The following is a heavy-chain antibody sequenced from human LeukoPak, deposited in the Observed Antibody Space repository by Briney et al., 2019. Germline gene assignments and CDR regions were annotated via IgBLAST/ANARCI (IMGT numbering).Heavy chain of an antibody. D-gene: IGHD1-26*01. V-gene: IGHV4-39*07. CDR2: INHSGST. J-gene: IGHJ1*01. CDR1: GVSISSINYY. CDR3: ARGRIAISGRYAH. Sequence: SETLSLTCTVSGVSISSINYYWSWIRQPPGKGLEWIGEINHSGSTNYNPSLKSRVTITVDTSKNKFSLKLSYVTAADTAVYYCARGRIAISGRYAHWGQGTMVTVSS.